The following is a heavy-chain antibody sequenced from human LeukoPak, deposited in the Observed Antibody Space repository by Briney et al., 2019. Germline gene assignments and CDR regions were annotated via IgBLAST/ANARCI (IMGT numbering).Heavy chain of an antibody. CDR1: GFTFSKYW. CDR3: ASVLGSSTLDT. J-gene: IGHJ5*02. D-gene: IGHD2-8*02. V-gene: IGHV3-74*01. Sequence: GGSLRLSCAASGFTFSKYWLYWVRQVPGKRPVWVSRISGDGSSTAYADSVKGRFSISRDNPKNTLYLQMNSLRVDDTAVYYCASVLGSSTLDTWGQGTLVTASS. CDR2: ISGDGSST.